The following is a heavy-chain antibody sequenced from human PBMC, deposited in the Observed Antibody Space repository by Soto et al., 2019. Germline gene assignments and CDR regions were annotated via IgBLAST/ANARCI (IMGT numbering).Heavy chain of an antibody. J-gene: IGHJ5*02. D-gene: IGHD3-22*01. CDR3: ARDFFDSSDYTTNWFDP. CDR2: IYHTGNA. V-gene: IGHV4-39*01. Sequence: PSETLSLTCSVSGDSISNSLFYWAWIRQPPGDGLEWIGSIYHTGNAYYNPSLKSRVTISVDTSKNQFSLKLTSVTAADAALYYCARDFFDSSDYTTNWFDPWGQGTLVTVS. CDR1: GDSISNSLFY.